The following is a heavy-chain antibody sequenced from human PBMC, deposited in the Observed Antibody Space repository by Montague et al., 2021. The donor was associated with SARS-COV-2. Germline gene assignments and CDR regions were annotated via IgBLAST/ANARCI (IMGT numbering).Heavy chain of an antibody. V-gene: IGHV4-34*01. J-gene: IGHJ5*02. CDR1: GGSISGHF. CDR2: INHGGTA. CDR3: ARERGSGVDYFDA. Sequence: SETLSLTCAVYGGSISGHFWSWIRQTPGRGLEWIGEINHGGTADYNPSLKSRVTLSVDTSKAQFSLILTSVTAAYTAVDYCARERGSGVDYFDAWGRGTLVTVSS. D-gene: IGHD4-11*01.